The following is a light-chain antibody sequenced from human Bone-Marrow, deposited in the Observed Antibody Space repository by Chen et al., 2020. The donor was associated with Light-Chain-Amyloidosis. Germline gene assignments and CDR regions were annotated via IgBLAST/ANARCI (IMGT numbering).Light chain of an antibody. J-gene: IGKJ4*01. V-gene: IGKV3-20*01. CDR1: QTISSNY. CDR2: GSS. CDR3: QQYGTSPLT. Sequence: EIVLTQSPGTLSLSPGEGANLSCRASQTISSNYLTWYQQKFGRAPRLLIYGSSSRATGIPDRFTGSGSGTDFTLTINRLEPEDFAMYYCQQYGTSPLTSGGGTKVEIK.